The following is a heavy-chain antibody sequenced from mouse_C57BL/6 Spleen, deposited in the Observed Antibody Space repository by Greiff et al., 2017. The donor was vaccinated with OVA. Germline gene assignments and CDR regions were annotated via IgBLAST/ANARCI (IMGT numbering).Heavy chain of an antibody. CDR1: DSEVFPIAY. J-gene: IGHJ4*01. D-gene: IGHD1-1*01. V-gene: IGHV15-2*01. Sequence: QVQLQQSGSELRSPGSSVKLSCKDFDSEVFPIAYMSWVRQKPGHGFEWIGGILPSIGRTIYGEKFEDKATLDADTLSNTAYLELNSLTSEDSAIYYCARREFYYYGSSYGYAMDYWGQGTSVTVSS. CDR3: ARREFYYYGSSYGYAMDY. CDR2: ILPSIGRT.